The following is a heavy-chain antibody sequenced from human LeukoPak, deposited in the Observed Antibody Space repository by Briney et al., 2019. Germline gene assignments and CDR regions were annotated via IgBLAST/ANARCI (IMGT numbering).Heavy chain of an antibody. CDR3: ARVADPLGTPQMGYGWFDP. J-gene: IGHJ5*02. D-gene: IGHD5-24*01. Sequence: ASVKVSCKASGGTFSSYAISWVRQAPGQGLEWMGGIIPIVGTANYAQKFQGRVTITADESTSTAYMELSSLRSEDTAVYYCARVADPLGTPQMGYGWFDPWGQGTLVTVSS. CDR1: GGTFSSYA. CDR2: IIPIVGTA. V-gene: IGHV1-69*13.